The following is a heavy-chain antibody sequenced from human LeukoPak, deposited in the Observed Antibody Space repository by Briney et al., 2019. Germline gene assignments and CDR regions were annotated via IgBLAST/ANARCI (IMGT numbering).Heavy chain of an antibody. V-gene: IGHV3-33*01. CDR1: GFTFSSYG. D-gene: IGHD3-16*01. CDR2: IWYDGSNK. J-gene: IGHJ3*02. CDR3: ARDPGFKEIIGGAFDI. Sequence: SGRSLRLSCAASGFTFSSYGMHWVRQAPGKGLEWVAVIWYDGSNKYYADSVKGRFTISRDNSKNTLYLQMNSLRAEDTAVYYCARDPGFKEIIGGAFDIWGQGTMVTVSS.